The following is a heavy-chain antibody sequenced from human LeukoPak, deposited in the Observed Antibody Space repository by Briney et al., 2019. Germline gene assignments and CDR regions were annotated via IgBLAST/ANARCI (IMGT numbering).Heavy chain of an antibody. CDR2: IYYNGNT. J-gene: IGHJ6*02. CDR1: DGSINSCY. Sequence: PSETLSLTCSVSDGSINSCYWNWIRRPPGKGLEWIGYIYYNGNTNYSPSLKSRVTMSVDTSKNLFSLKVSSVTAADTAVYYCARGRSNYYGMDVWGQGTTVTVSS. CDR3: ARGRSNYYGMDV. D-gene: IGHD1-26*01. V-gene: IGHV4-59*01.